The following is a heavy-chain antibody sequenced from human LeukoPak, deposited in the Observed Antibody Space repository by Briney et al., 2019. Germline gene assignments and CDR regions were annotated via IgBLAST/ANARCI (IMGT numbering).Heavy chain of an antibody. CDR3: ARDKAKVVVVAATPDWYFDL. Sequence: ASVKVSCKASGYTFTSNYMHWVRQAPGQGLEWMGIINPSGGSTSYAQKFQGRVTMTRDTSTSAVYMELSSLRSEDTAVYYCARDKAKVVVVAATPDWYFDLWGRGTLVTVSS. CDR1: GYTFTSNY. J-gene: IGHJ2*01. V-gene: IGHV1-46*01. D-gene: IGHD2-15*01. CDR2: INPSGGST.